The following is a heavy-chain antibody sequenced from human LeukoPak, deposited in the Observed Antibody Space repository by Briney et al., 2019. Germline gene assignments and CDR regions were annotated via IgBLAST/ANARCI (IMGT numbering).Heavy chain of an antibody. CDR1: GFTFSSYS. J-gene: IGHJ4*02. V-gene: IGHV3-21*01. CDR2: ISSSSSYI. CDR3: ARAGSSGYYWSDY. D-gene: IGHD3-22*01. Sequence: PGGSLRLSCAASGFTFSSYSMNWVRQAPGKGLEWVSSISSSSSYIYYADSVKGRFTISRDNAKNSLYLQMNSLRAEDTAVYYCARAGSSGYYWSDYWGQGTLVTVSS.